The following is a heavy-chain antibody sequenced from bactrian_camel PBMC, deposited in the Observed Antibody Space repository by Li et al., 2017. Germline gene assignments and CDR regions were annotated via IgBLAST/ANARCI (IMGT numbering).Heavy chain of an antibody. D-gene: IGHD1*01. CDR2: CNCYGFT. J-gene: IGHJ4*01. V-gene: IGHV3S55*01. CDR3: AARDTDSCASTQKLYDY. Sequence: VQLVESGGGSVQAGGSLRLSCAVSGITGSRYSMAWFRQAPGKEREEVAICNCYGFTSSAGSVKGRFTVSKDNAKNTLYLQMDSLIPEDTAMYYCAARDTDSCASTQKLYDYWGRGTQVTVS. CDR1: GITGSRYS.